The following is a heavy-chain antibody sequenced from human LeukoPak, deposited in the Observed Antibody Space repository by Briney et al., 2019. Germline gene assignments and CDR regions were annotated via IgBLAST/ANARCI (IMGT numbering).Heavy chain of an antibody. CDR2: ISWNSGGI. D-gene: IGHD6-19*01. CDR3: AKDFYRAVAGTIGF. J-gene: IGHJ4*02. CDR1: GFTFNYFW. Sequence: GGSLRLSCAASGFTFNYFWMHWVRQVPGKGLEWVSGISWNSGGIGYGDSVKGRFTISRDNAKKSLYLQMNSLRAEDTAFYYYAKDFYRAVAGTIGFWGQGILVTVSS. V-gene: IGHV3-9*01.